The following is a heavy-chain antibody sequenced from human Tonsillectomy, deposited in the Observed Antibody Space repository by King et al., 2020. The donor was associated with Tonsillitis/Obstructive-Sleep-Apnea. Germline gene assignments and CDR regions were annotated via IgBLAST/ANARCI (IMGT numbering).Heavy chain of an antibody. CDR1: GGSFSDYY. J-gene: IGHJ3*02. Sequence: VQLQQWGAGLLKPSETLSLTCAVYGGSFSDYYWNWIRQPPGKGLEWIGEINHSGSTNYNPSLKSRVTISVDTSKNQFSLKLSSVTAAARAVYYCARWDIAVAGLVPSDAFDIWGQGTMVTVSS. V-gene: IGHV4-34*01. CDR3: ARWDIAVAGLVPSDAFDI. CDR2: INHSGST. D-gene: IGHD6-19*01.